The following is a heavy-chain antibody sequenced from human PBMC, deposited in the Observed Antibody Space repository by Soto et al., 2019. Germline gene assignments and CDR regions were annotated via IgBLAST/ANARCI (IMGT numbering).Heavy chain of an antibody. CDR3: AKAPIEVDGGSYFDY. V-gene: IGHV3-23*01. CDR2: IGGSGGTT. Sequence: VGSLKLSCAVSGINFRNYSMNWVLQVPGKGLEWVSGIGGSGGTTYYADSVKGRFTISRDNSKNTLYLQMNSLRAEDTAIYYCAKAPIEVDGGSYFDYWGQGTMVTVSS. D-gene: IGHD6-19*01. CDR1: GINFRNYS. J-gene: IGHJ4*02.